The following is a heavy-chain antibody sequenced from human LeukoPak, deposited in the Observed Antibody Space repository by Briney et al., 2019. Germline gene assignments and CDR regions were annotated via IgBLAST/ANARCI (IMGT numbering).Heavy chain of an antibody. J-gene: IGHJ6*02. V-gene: IGHV6-1*01. CDR3: ARAGYNSRAYYYYGMDV. D-gene: IGHD5-24*01. CDR2: TYYRSKWYN. CDR1: GDSVSSNSAA. Sequence: SQTLSLTCAMSGDSVSSNSAAWNWIRQSPSRGLEWLGRTYYRSKWYNDYAVSVKSRITINPDTSKNQFSLQLNSVTPEDTAVYYCARAGYNSRAYYYYGMDVWGQGTTVTVSS.